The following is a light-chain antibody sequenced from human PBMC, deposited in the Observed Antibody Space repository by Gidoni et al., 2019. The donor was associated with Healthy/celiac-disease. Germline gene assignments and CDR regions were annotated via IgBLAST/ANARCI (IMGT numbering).Light chain of an antibody. CDR3: QQYDSSYVT. CDR2: DAS. J-gene: IGKJ1*01. CDR1: QSMSSS. V-gene: IGKV1-5*01. Sequence: GDRVTITCRASQSMSSSLALYQQKPGKAHKLLIYDASSLESGVPSRFSGSGSGTEFTLTISSLQPDDFATYYCQQYDSSYVTFGQXTKVEIK.